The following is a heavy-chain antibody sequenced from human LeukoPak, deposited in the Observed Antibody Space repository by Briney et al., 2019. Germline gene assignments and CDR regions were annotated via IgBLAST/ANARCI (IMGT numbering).Heavy chain of an antibody. V-gene: IGHV3-23*01. D-gene: IGHD2-2*01. CDR3: AKDSLRTVPKASFDY. J-gene: IGHJ4*02. Sequence: GGSLRLSCAASGFTFSNYGMSWARQAPGKGLEWVSGISSSGGSTYYADSVKGRFTISRDNSKNTLFLQMNSLRAEDRAVYYCAKDSLRTVPKASFDYWGQGILVTVSS. CDR1: GFTFSNYG. CDR2: ISSSGGST.